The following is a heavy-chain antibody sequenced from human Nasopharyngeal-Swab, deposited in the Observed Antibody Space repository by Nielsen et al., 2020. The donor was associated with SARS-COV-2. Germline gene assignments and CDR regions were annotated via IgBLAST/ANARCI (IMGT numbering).Heavy chain of an antibody. CDR2: IYSGGSST. D-gene: IGHD3-22*01. CDR1: GFTLSSYA. V-gene: IGHV3-23*03. CDR3: AKDLDYYDSSGYYGNAFDI. Sequence: GESLKISCAASGFTLSSYAMSWVRQAPGKGLEWVSVIYSGGSSTYYADSVKGRFTISRDNSKNTLYLQMNSLRAEDTAVYYCAKDLDYYDSSGYYGNAFDIWGQGTMVTVSS. J-gene: IGHJ3*02.